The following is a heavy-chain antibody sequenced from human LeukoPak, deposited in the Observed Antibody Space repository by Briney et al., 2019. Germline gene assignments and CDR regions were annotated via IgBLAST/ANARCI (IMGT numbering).Heavy chain of an antibody. CDR1: GYTFTGYY. CDR3: ARVVRCSSTSCYAANWFDP. D-gene: IGHD2-2*01. V-gene: IGHV1-2*02. J-gene: IGHJ5*02. CDR2: INPNSGGT. Sequence: ASVKVSCKASGYTFTGYYKHWVRQAPGQGLEWMGWINPNSGGTNYAQKFQGRVTMTRDTSISTAYMELSRLRSDDTAVYYCARVVRCSSTSCYAANWFDPWGQGTLVTVSS.